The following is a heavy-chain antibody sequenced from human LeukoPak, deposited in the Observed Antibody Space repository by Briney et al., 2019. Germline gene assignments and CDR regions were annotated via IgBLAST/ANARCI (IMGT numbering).Heavy chain of an antibody. D-gene: IGHD2-2*03. CDR3: ATVGGYCSSTSCRTIRYYFDY. CDR1: GFTFSSYA. V-gene: IGHV3-23*01. J-gene: IGHJ4*02. Sequence: GGSLRLSCAASGFTFSSYAMSWVRQAPGKGLEWVSSISGSGGSTYHADSVKGRFTISRDNSKNTLYLQMNSLRAEDTAVYYCATVGGYCSSTSCRTIRYYFDYWGQGTLVTVSS. CDR2: ISGSGGST.